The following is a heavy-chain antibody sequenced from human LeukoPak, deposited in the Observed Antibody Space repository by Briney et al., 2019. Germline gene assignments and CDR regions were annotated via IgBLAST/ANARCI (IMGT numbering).Heavy chain of an antibody. Sequence: PSDTLSLTCTVSGGSISSSNYYWGWVRQPPGKGLEWIGTIYYSDSTYYNPSLRSRVTISVDTSKNQFSLKLSSVTAADTAVYYCARGTGYCSGGSCYEDYWGQGTLVTVSS. D-gene: IGHD2-15*01. CDR1: GGSISSSNYY. V-gene: IGHV4-39*01. J-gene: IGHJ4*02. CDR2: IYYSDST. CDR3: ARGTGYCSGGSCYEDY.